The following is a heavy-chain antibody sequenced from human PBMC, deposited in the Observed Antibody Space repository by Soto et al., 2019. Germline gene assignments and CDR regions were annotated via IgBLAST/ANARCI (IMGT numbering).Heavy chain of an antibody. CDR1: GFTFSSYA. V-gene: IGHV3-23*01. CDR3: AKDGGSVCSGGTCYFQAPDY. J-gene: IGHJ4*02. CDR2: IDGSGRNT. Sequence: LRLSCAASGFTFSSYAMSWVRQAPGKGLEWVSGIDGSGRNTYYADSVKGRFTISRDNSKNTLSVQMDSLRVEDTALYYCAKDGGSVCSGGTCYFQAPDYWGQGTLVTVSS. D-gene: IGHD2-8*02.